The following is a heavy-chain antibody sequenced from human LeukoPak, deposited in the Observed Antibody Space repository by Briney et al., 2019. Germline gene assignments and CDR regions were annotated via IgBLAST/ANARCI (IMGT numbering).Heavy chain of an antibody. D-gene: IGHD2-15*01. CDR2: IYYSGTT. CDR3: ARDRASAGGFDY. Sequence: SETLSLTCTVSGGSISTYYWSWIRQPPGKGLEWIGYIYYSGTTNYNPSLQSRVTISVATSKNQFSLKLSSVTAADTALYYCARDRASAGGFDYWGQGTLVTVSS. CDR1: GGSISTYY. V-gene: IGHV4-59*01. J-gene: IGHJ4*02.